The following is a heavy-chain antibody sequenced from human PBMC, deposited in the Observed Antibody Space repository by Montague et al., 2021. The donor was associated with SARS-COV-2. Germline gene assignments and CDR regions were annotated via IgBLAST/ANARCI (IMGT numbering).Heavy chain of an antibody. CDR1: GASFSTYY. Sequence: SDTLSLTCAVYGASFSTYYWAWIRQSPGKGLEWIGNIDHSGNTNXNPSLKSRVSISVDTSSSQFSLYLTSVTAADAAVYYCARDQAVLEWIWYGMDVWGPGTTVTVSS. D-gene: IGHD3-3*01. CDR3: ARDQAVLEWIWYGMDV. CDR2: IDHSGNT. V-gene: IGHV4-34*01. J-gene: IGHJ6*02.